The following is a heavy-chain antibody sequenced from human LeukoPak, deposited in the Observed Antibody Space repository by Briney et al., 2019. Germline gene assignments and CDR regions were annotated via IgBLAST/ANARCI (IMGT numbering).Heavy chain of an antibody. CDR1: GFTFSSYG. CDR3: ARDLRPMVRGVLRTAFDI. D-gene: IGHD3-10*01. Sequence: PGGSLRLSCAASGFTFSSYGMHWVHQAPGKGLEWVAVIWYDGSNKYYADSVKGRFTISRDNSKNTLYLQMNSLRAEDTAVYYCARDLRPMVRGVLRTAFDIWGQGTMVTVSS. J-gene: IGHJ3*02. V-gene: IGHV3-33*01. CDR2: IWYDGSNK.